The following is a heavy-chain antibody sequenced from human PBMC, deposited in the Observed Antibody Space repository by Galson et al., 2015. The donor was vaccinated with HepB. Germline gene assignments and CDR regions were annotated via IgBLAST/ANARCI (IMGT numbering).Heavy chain of an antibody. D-gene: IGHD1-26*01. Sequence: TLSLTCTVSGASISSGGYFWSWIRQQPGNGLEWIGYIYYSGSTYSNQSLKSRVTISVDTSKNQFSLNLSSVSAADTAMYYCARGRRDSGANVVGRLIVHYAYFYMDVWGKGTTVTVSS. CDR1: GASISSGGYF. J-gene: IGHJ6*03. CDR3: ARGRRDSGANVVGRLIVHYAYFYMDV. V-gene: IGHV4-31*03. CDR2: IYYSGST.